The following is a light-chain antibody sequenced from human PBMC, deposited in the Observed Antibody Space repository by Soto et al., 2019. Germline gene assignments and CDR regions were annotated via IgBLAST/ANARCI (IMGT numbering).Light chain of an antibody. Sequence: AIQVTQSPSSLSASVGDRVTITCRASQGIRGALAWYQQKPGKAPRLLIFDVSTLETGVPSRFSGGGSGTEFTLTISSLQPEDFGTYYCQQFNSYPITFGHGTRLAIK. J-gene: IGKJ5*01. V-gene: IGKV1-13*02. CDR3: QQFNSYPIT. CDR1: QGIRGA. CDR2: DVS.